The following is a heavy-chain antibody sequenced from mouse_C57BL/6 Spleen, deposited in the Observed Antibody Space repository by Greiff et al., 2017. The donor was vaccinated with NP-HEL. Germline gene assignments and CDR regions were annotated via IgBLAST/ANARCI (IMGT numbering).Heavy chain of an antibody. CDR2: IRNKANGYPT. V-gene: IGHV7-3*01. CDR1: GFTFTDYY. Sequence: EVQRVESGGGLVQPGGSLSLSCAASGFTFTDYYMSWVRQPPGKALEWLGFIRNKANGYPTEYSSSVKGRFTISRDNSKSILYLQMNALRAEDSATYYCARSIYDDYADDPFYAMDYWGQGTSVTVSS. D-gene: IGHD2-4*01. J-gene: IGHJ4*01. CDR3: ARSIYDDYADDPFYAMDY.